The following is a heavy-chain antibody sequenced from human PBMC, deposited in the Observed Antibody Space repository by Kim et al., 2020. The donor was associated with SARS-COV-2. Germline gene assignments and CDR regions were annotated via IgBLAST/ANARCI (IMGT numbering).Heavy chain of an antibody. J-gene: IGHJ6*03. Sequence: SVKVSCKASGGTFSSYAISWVRQAPGQGLEWMGGIIPIFGTANYAQKFQGRVTITADESTSTAYMELSSLRSEDTAVYYCASRDRSSNLYYYYYMDVWGKGTTVTVSS. CDR1: GGTFSSYA. CDR2: IIPIFGTA. V-gene: IGHV1-69*13. CDR3: ASRDRSSNLYYYYYMDV. D-gene: IGHD6-13*01.